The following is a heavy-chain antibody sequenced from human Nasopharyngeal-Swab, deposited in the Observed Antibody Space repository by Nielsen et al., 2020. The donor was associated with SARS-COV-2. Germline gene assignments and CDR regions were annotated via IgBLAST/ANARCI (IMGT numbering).Heavy chain of an antibody. V-gene: IGHV4-59*08. CDR1: GGSISSYY. CDR2: IYYSGST. D-gene: IGHD3-9*01. J-gene: IGHJ2*01. CDR3: ARHSPLFYDILMTPNWYFDL. Sequence: SETLSLTCTVSGGSISSYYWSWIRQPPGKGLEWIGYIYYSGSTSYNPSLKSRVTISVDTSKNQFSLKLSSVTAADTAVYYCARHSPLFYDILMTPNWYFDLWGRGTLVTVSS.